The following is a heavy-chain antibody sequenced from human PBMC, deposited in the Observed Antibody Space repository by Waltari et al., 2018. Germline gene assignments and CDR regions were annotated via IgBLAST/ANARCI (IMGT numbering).Heavy chain of an antibody. V-gene: IGHV1-58*02. CDR1: GFTFTSSA. D-gene: IGHD3-10*01. CDR2: IVVGSGNT. Sequence: QMQLVQSGPEVKKPGTSVKVSCKASGFTFTSSAMQWVRQARGQRLEWIGWIVVGSGNTNYAQKFQERVTITRDMSTSTAYMELSSLRSEDTAVYYCARGPGSGLLWFREWTPLGYWGQGTLVIVSS. J-gene: IGHJ4*02. CDR3: ARGPGSGLLWFREWTPLGY.